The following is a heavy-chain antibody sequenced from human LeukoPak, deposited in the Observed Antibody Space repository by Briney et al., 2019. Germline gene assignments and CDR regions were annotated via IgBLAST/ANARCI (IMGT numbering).Heavy chain of an antibody. J-gene: IGHJ4*02. D-gene: IGHD2-2*01. Sequence: ASVKVSCKASGGTFSSYAISWVRQAPGQGLEWMGGIIPIFGTANYAQKFQGRVTITTDESTSTAYMELSSLRSEDTAVYYCASSPIVVVPAAPVDWGQGTLVTVSS. CDR1: GGTFSSYA. CDR2: IIPIFGTA. CDR3: ASSPIVVVPAAPVD. V-gene: IGHV1-69*05.